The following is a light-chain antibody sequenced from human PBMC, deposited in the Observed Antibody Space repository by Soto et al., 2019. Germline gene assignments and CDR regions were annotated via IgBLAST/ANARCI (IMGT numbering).Light chain of an antibody. Sequence: DNVLTQSTGTLSLSPGERATLSCRASQSGSSTYLAWYQQKPGQAPRLLIYGASNRATGIPDRFSGSVSGTDFTLTISRLEPEDFAVYYCQQYGSSPGTFGQGTKVEIK. J-gene: IGKJ1*01. V-gene: IGKV3-20*01. CDR3: QQYGSSPGT. CDR1: QSGSSTY. CDR2: GAS.